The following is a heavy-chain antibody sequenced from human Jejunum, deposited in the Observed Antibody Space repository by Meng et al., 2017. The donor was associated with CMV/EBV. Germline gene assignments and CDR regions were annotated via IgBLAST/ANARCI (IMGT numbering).Heavy chain of an antibody. CDR3: ARDYDRSLDFDY. CDR1: GFTFSTYW. V-gene: IGHV3-7*01. D-gene: IGHD3-9*01. Sequence: ASGFTFSTYWMSGVRQTPAKGLEWLAQIKDDGSEKYYVDSVSGRFTISRDNAKNSLYLQMNSLRAEDTAVYYCARDYDRSLDFDYWGQGTRVTVSS. CDR2: IKDDGSEK. J-gene: IGHJ4*02.